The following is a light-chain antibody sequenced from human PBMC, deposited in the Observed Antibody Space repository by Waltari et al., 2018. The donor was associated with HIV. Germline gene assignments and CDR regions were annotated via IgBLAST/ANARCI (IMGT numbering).Light chain of an antibody. J-gene: IGKJ1*01. CDR1: QTISSY. CDR3: QQSYSTTRT. CDR2: AAS. Sequence: DIQMTQSPSSLSASVGDRVTIACRASQTISSYLNWYQQKPGKAPELLIYAASSLQSGVPSRFSGSGSGTDFTLTISSLQPEDFATYYCQQSYSTTRTFGQGTKVATK. V-gene: IGKV1-39*01.